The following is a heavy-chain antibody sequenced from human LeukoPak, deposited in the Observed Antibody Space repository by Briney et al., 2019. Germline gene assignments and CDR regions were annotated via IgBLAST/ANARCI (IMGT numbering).Heavy chain of an antibody. J-gene: IGHJ6*03. Sequence: GGSLRLSCAASGFTFSSYEMNWVRQAPGKGLEWVSYISSSGSTIYYADSVKGRFTISRDNAKNSLYLQMNSLRAEDTAVYYCARGRITMVRGVIITFRYYYMDVWGKGTTVTISS. CDR3: ARGRITMVRGVIITFRYYYMDV. CDR2: ISSSGSTI. V-gene: IGHV3-48*03. CDR1: GFTFSSYE. D-gene: IGHD3-10*01.